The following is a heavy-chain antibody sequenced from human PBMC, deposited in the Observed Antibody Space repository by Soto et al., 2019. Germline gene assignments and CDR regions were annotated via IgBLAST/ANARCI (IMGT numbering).Heavy chain of an antibody. CDR2: ISPYNGNT. CDR1: GYNFVKYG. Sequence: ASVKVSCKASGYNFVKYGITWVRQAPGQGLEWLGWISPYNGNTKYAQKIQGRVIMTTDTSTSTAYMELRSLTSDDTAVYYCAIEGGFGGNYYYDSSHRYLMAVSGQRTTVIVS. J-gene: IGHJ6*02. CDR3: AIEGGFGGNYYYDSSHRYLMAV. D-gene: IGHD3-22*01. V-gene: IGHV1-18*01.